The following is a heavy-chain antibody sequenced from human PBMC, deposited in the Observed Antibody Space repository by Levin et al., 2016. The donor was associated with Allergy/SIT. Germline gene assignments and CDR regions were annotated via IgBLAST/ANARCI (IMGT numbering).Heavy chain of an antibody. V-gene: IGHV4-61*01. J-gene: IGHJ4*02. CDR2: IHESGSA. D-gene: IGHD2-21*01. CDR3: ARAPAGIAMERHFDF. Sequence: SETLSLTCIVSGEFVSSGNNFWSWIRQPPGKGLEWIGYIHESGSATYNPSLKSRVTISLDTSKNQFSLKLISVAAADTAVYLCARAPAGIAMERHFDFWGQGTLVTVSS. CDR1: GEFVSSGNNF.